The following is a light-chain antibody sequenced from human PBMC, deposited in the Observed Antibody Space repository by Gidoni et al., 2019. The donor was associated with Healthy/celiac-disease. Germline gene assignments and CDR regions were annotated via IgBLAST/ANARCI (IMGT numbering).Light chain of an antibody. CDR2: QDS. V-gene: IGLV3-1*01. CDR3: QALYSGTVV. CDR1: KLGDKY. Sequence: SYELTQPPSVSVSPGQTASITCSGDKLGDKYACWYQQRPGQSPVLVIYQDSKRPSVIPDRFSGSNSGNTATLTISGTQAMDDADYYCQALYSGTVVFGGVTKLTVL. J-gene: IGLJ2*01.